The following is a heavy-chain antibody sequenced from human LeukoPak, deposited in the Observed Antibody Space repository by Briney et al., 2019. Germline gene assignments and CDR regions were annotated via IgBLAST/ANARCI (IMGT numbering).Heavy chain of an antibody. CDR2: INHSGST. J-gene: IGHJ3*02. CDR1: GGSISSSSYY. V-gene: IGHV4-39*07. Sequence: PSETLSLTCTVSGGSISSSSYYWGWIRQPLGKGLEWIGEINHSGSTNYNPSLKSRVTISVDTSKNQFSLKLSSVTAADTAVYYCARGLGVRGVIIPRRRDAFDIWGQGTMVTVSS. CDR3: ARGLGVRGVIIPRRRDAFDI. D-gene: IGHD3-10*01.